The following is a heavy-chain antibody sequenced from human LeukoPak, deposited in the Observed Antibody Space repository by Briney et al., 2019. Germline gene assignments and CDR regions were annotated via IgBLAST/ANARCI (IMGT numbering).Heavy chain of an antibody. V-gene: IGHV3-30*03. Sequence: GGSLRLSCAASGFTFSSYGMHWVRQAPGKGLEWVAVISYDGSNKYYADSVKGRFTISRDNSKNTLYLQMNSLRAEDTAVYYCAREEIEYSSSSGAFDIWGQGTMVTVSS. CDR3: AREEIEYSSSSGAFDI. J-gene: IGHJ3*02. CDR1: GFTFSSYG. CDR2: ISYDGSNK. D-gene: IGHD6-6*01.